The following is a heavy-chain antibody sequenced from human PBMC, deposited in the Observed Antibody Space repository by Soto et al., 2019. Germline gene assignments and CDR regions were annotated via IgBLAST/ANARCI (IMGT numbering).Heavy chain of an antibody. CDR1: GTSISSTNYY. CDR2: IYYTGMT. CDR3: ATGPSSSKGYRQFDY. Sequence: QLQLQESGPGLVKPSETLSLTCPVSGTSISSTNYYWGWIRQPPGKGLEWITSIYYTGMTYYNPSLKSRVTIAVDTSKNQFSLKLSSVTAADRAVYYCATGPSSSKGYRQFDYLGQGTLVTVSS. V-gene: IGHV4-39*01. D-gene: IGHD6-13*01. J-gene: IGHJ4*02.